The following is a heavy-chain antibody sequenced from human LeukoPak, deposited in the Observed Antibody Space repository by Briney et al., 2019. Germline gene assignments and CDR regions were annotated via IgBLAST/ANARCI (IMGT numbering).Heavy chain of an antibody. CDR1: GFTFSGYY. D-gene: IGHD3-10*01. CDR2: ISSSGSTI. Sequence: GGSLRLSCAASGFTFSGYYMSWIRQAPGKGLEWVSYISSSGSTIYYADSVKGRFTISRDNAKNTLYLQMNSLRAEDTAVYYCARGGWFGELVRRFGYYYYYMDVWGKGTTVTVSS. J-gene: IGHJ6*03. CDR3: ARGGWFGELVRRFGYYYYYMDV. V-gene: IGHV3-11*04.